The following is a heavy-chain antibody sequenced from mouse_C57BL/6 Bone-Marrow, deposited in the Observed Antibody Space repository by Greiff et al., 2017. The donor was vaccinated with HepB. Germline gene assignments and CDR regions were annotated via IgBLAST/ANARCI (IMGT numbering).Heavy chain of an antibody. J-gene: IGHJ2*01. CDR3: ARRYSNGYYFDY. CDR1: GYTFTSYW. D-gene: IGHD2-5*01. V-gene: IGHV1-64*01. Sequence: QVQLQQPGAELVKPGASVKLSCKASGYTFTSYWMHWVKQRPGQGLEWIGMIHPNSGSTNYNEKFKSKATLTVDKSSSTAYMQLSSLTSEDSAVYYCARRYSNGYYFDYWGQGTTLTVSS. CDR2: IHPNSGST.